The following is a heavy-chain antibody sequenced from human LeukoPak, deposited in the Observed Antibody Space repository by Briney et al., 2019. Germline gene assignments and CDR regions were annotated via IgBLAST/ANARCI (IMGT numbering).Heavy chain of an antibody. V-gene: IGHV1-69*13. CDR2: IIPIFGTA. J-gene: IGHJ4*02. D-gene: IGHD3-22*01. CDR1: GYTFTSYG. CDR3: ARTPFGYDSSGYTSFDY. Sequence: SVKVSCKASGYTFTSYGISWVRQAPGQGLEWMGGIIPIFGTANYAQKFQGRVTITADESTSTAYMELSSLRSEDTAVYYCARTPFGYDSSGYTSFDYWGQGTLVTVSS.